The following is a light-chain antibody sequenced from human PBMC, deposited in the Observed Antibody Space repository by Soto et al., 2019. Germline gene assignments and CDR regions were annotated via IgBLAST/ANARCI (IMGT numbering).Light chain of an antibody. CDR2: EVY. V-gene: IGLV2-23*02. J-gene: IGLJ1*01. CDR3: CSYACSDTYV. Sequence: HSALTQPASVSGSPGQSITISCTGTSNNVGNYNLVSWYQQHPGKAPKLMIYEVYKRPPGVSNRFSGSKSGVTASLTISGLQAEDEGEYDCCSYACSDTYVFGTGTKVTVL. CDR1: SNNVGNYNL.